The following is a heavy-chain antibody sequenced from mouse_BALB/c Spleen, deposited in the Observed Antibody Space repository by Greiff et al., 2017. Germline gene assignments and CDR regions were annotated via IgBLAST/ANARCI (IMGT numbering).Heavy chain of an antibody. V-gene: IGHV1S81*02. D-gene: IGHD2-1*01. Sequence: QVQLKQPGAELVKPGASVKLSCKASGYTFTSYWMHWVKQRPGQGLEWIGEINPSNGRTNYNEKFKSKATLTVDKSSSTAYMQLSSLTSEDSAVYYCARFDGNYDAMDYWGQGTSVTVSS. CDR2: INPSNGRT. CDR1: GYTFTSYW. CDR3: ARFDGNYDAMDY. J-gene: IGHJ4*01.